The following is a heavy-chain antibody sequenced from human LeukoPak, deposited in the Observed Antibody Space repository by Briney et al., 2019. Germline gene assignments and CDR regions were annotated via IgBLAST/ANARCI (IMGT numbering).Heavy chain of an antibody. D-gene: IGHD5-18*01. CDR2: INHSGST. V-gene: IGHV4-34*01. CDR3: ARGRGYSYGFLAPSDY. J-gene: IGHJ4*02. Sequence: SETLSLTCAVYGGSFSGYYWSWIRQPPGKGLEWTGEINHSGSTNYNPSLKSRVTISVDTSKNQFSLKLSSVTAADTAVYYRARGRGYSYGFLAPSDYWGQGTLVTVSS. CDR1: GGSFSGYY.